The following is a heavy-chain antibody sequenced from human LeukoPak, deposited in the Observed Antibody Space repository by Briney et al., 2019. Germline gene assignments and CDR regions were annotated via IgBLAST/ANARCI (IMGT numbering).Heavy chain of an antibody. CDR1: GVSISSSY. V-gene: IGHV4-59*08. D-gene: IGHD2-2*01. CDR2: IYYSGST. CDR3: ARQELYCSSTSCYGSAFDY. Sequence: SETLSLTCTVSGVSISSSYWSWIRQPPGKGLEWIGYIYYSGSTNYNPSLKRRVTISVDTSKNQFSLKLSSVTAADTAVYYCARQELYCSSTSCYGSAFDYWGQGTLVTVSS. J-gene: IGHJ4*02.